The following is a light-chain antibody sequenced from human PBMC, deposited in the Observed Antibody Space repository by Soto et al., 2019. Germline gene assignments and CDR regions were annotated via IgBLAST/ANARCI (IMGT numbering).Light chain of an antibody. V-gene: IGKV1-5*03. CDR1: QSISTW. J-gene: IGKJ1*01. CDR2: KAS. CDR3: QQYNSYRA. Sequence: DIQMTQSPSTLSASVGARVTITCRARQSISTWLAWYQRKPGKAPNLMIYKASTLESGVPSRFSGSGSGTDFTLIISSLQPDDVATFYCQQYNSYRALGEGTKVEIK.